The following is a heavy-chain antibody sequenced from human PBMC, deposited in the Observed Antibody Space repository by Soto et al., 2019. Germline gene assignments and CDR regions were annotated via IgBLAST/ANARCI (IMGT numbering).Heavy chain of an antibody. Sequence: PGGSLRLSCAASGFTFSSYAMSWVRQAPGKGLEWVSAIRGSGGSTYYADSVKGRFTISRDNSKNTLYLQMNSLRAEDTAVYYCAKDRRDFWSVLVHYGMDVWGQGTTVTSP. CDR2: IRGSGGST. CDR1: GFTFSSYA. J-gene: IGHJ6*02. D-gene: IGHD3-3*01. CDR3: AKDRRDFWSVLVHYGMDV. V-gene: IGHV3-23*01.